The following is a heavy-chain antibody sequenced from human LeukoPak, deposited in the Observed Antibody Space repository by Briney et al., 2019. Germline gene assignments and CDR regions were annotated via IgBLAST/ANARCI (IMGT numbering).Heavy chain of an antibody. J-gene: IGHJ4*02. Sequence: GGSLRLSCVASGFTFDDYGMSWVRQAPGEGLEWVSSISGSGGSTYYADSVKGRFTISRDNSKNTLYLQMNSLRAEDTAVYYCAKDYFSGSWYTADSWGQGTLVTVSS. CDR2: ISGSGGST. CDR3: AKDYFSGSWYTADS. V-gene: IGHV3-23*01. D-gene: IGHD2-2*02. CDR1: GFTFDDYG.